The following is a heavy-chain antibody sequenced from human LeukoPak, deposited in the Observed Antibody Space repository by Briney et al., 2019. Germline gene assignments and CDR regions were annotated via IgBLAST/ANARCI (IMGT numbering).Heavy chain of an antibody. CDR2: ISSSSSYI. CDR1: GFTFSSYS. Sequence: PGGSLRLSCAASGFTFSSYSMNWVRQAPGKGLEWVSSISSSSSYIYYADSVKGRFTISRDNAKNSLYLQMNSLRAEDTAVYYCARVIRAAVDAFDIWGQGTMVTVSS. CDR3: ARVIRAAVDAFDI. J-gene: IGHJ3*02. V-gene: IGHV3-21*01. D-gene: IGHD6-13*01.